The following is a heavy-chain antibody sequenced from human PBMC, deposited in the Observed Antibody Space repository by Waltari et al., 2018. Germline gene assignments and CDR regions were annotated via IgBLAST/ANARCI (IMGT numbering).Heavy chain of an antibody. V-gene: IGHV1-18*01. CDR3: ARIRGSRLLTTVTTDGFDV. CDR1: GYTFKNYG. D-gene: IGHD4-17*01. J-gene: IGHJ3*01. CDR2: ISTYNGDR. Sequence: QVQLVQSGAEVKKPGASVKVSCKASGYTFKNYGISWVRQAPGQGLEWMGWISTYNGDRNYAQGLQGRVTRTTDTSTTTAYMELRSLGSDDTAVYYCARIRGSRLLTTVTTDGFDVWGQGTMVTVSS.